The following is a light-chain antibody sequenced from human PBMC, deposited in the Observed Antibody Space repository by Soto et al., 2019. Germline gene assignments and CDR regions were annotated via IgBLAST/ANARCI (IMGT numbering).Light chain of an antibody. V-gene: IGKV1-17*01. CDR3: LQHNSYPQT. CDR1: QGIRDA. CDR2: AAS. Sequence: DIQMTQSPSSLSASVGDRVTITCRASQGIRDALGWYQQKPGKAPKRLIYAASSLQSGVPSRFSVSGSATEFTLTIISLQPEDFSTYYCLQHNSYPQTFGQGTKVEIK. J-gene: IGKJ1*01.